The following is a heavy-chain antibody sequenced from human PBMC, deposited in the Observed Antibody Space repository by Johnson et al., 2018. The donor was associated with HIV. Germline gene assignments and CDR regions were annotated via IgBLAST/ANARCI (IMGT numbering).Heavy chain of an antibody. D-gene: IGHD2-8*02. J-gene: IGHJ3*02. CDR1: AFTSSSYS. V-gene: IGHV3-30-3*01. CDR3: ARVKGCTGGVCSALGAFDI. CDR2: ISYGGNNK. Sequence: QEKLVESGGGLVKPGGSLRLSCAASAFTSSSYSMHWVRQAPGKGLEWVAVISYGGNNKYYADSVKGRFTISRDNSKNTLYLQMSSLRDEDTAVYYCARVKGCTGGVCSALGAFDIWGQGTMVTVSS.